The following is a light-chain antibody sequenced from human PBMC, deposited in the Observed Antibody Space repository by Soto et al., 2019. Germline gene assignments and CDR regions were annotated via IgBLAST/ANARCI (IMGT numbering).Light chain of an antibody. V-gene: IGKV3D-20*01. CDR2: DAS. CDR3: QHYANSVWT. CDR1: QSVTYK. Sequence: EIVLTQSPATLSLSPGERATLSCGASQSVTYKIAWYQQKPGLAPSLLIYDASTRAIGIPDRFSGGGSGTDFTLTISRPEPEDFAVYYCQHYANSVWTFGQGTKVEIK. J-gene: IGKJ1*01.